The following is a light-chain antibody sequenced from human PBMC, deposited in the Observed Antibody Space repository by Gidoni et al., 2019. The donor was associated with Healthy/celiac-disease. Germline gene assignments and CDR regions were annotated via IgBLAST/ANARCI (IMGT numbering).Light chain of an antibody. CDR1: QSISSY. V-gene: IGKV1-39*01. Sequence: DIQMTQSPSSLSASVAARVTITIRASQSISSYLNWYQQKPGKAPKLLIYDASSLQSGVPSRFSGSGSGTDFTITISSLQPEDFATYYCQQSYSTPPVFGQGTKVEIK. CDR3: QQSYSTPPV. J-gene: IGKJ1*01. CDR2: DAS.